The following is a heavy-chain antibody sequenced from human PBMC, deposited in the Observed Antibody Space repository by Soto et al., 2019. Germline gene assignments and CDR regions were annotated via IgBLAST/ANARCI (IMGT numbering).Heavy chain of an antibody. J-gene: IGHJ6*02. CDR3: ARLDHCYYGMDV. CDR2: IKQDGSEK. Sequence: GSLRLSCAASGFTFSSYWMSWVRQAPGKGLEWVANIKQDGSEKYYVDSVKGRFTISRDKAKNSLYLQMNILTAEDTAVYYCARLDHCYYGMDVWRQGTTVTVSS. V-gene: IGHV3-7*01. CDR1: GFTFSSYW.